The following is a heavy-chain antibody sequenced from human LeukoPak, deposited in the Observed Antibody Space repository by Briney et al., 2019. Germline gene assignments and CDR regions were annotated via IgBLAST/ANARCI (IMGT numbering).Heavy chain of an antibody. J-gene: IGHJ3*02. CDR1: GYTFTSYG. Sequence: GASVKVSCKASGYTFTSYGISWVRQAPGQGLEWMGWISAYNGNTNYAQKLQGRVTMTTDTSTSTAYMELRSLRSDDTAVYYCARDSSGWYFRDAFDIWGQGTMVTVSS. D-gene: IGHD6-19*01. CDR3: ARDSSGWYFRDAFDI. CDR2: ISAYNGNT. V-gene: IGHV1-18*01.